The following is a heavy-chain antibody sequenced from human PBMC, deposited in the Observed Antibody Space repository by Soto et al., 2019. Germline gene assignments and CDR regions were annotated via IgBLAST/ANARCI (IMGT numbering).Heavy chain of an antibody. D-gene: IGHD3-22*01. CDR1: GFTFSSYA. J-gene: IGHJ6*02. CDR2: ISGSGGST. V-gene: IGHV3-23*01. Sequence: GGSLRLSCAASGFTFSSYAMSWVRQAPGKGLEWVSAISGSGGSTYYADSVKGRFTISRDNSKNTLYLQMNSLRAEDTAVYYCAKDFTMIVVGYYYYGMDVWGQGTTVTVSS. CDR3: AKDFTMIVVGYYYYGMDV.